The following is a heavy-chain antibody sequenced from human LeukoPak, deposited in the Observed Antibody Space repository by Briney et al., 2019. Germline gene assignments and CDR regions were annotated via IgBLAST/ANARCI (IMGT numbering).Heavy chain of an antibody. CDR1: GGSISSSSYY. CDR3: ARHSQHSGDLGSARNFDY. Sequence: SETLSLTCTVSGGSISSSSYYWSRIRQPPGKGLEWIGYIYYSGSTNYNPSLKSRVTISVDTSNNLFSLRLTSVTAADTAVYYCARHSQHSGDLGSARNFDYWGQGTLVTVSS. D-gene: IGHD7-27*01. J-gene: IGHJ4*02. V-gene: IGHV4-61*05. CDR2: IYYSGST.